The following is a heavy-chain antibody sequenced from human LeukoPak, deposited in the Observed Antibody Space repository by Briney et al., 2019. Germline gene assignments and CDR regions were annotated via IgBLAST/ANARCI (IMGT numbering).Heavy chain of an antibody. CDR2: ISYDGSNK. D-gene: IGHD6-19*01. CDR1: GFTFSSYA. Sequence: PGRSLRLSCAASGFTFSSYAMHWVRQAPGKGLEWAAVISYDGSNKYYADSVKGRFTISRDNSKNALYLQMNSLRAEDTAVYYCTRTTSSGWYYFDYWGQGTLVTVSS. J-gene: IGHJ4*02. CDR3: TRTTSSGWYYFDY. V-gene: IGHV3-30-3*01.